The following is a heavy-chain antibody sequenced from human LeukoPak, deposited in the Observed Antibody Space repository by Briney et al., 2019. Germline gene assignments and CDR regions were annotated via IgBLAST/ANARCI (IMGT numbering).Heavy chain of an antibody. J-gene: IGHJ4*02. V-gene: IGHV1-8*01. CDR2: MNPNSGNT. Sequence: ASVKVSCKASAYTFTSYDINWVRQATGQGLEWMGWMNPNSGNTGYAQKFQGRVTMTRNASISTAYMELSSLRSEDTAVYYCAIPMYSSGWSGDYWGQGTLVTVSS. CDR3: AIPMYSSGWSGDY. D-gene: IGHD6-19*01. CDR1: AYTFTSYD.